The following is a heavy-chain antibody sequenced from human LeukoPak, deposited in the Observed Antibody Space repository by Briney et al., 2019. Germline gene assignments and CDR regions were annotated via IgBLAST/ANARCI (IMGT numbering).Heavy chain of an antibody. V-gene: IGHV3-23*01. J-gene: IGHJ4*02. Sequence: HPGGSLRLSCAASGFTFSSYGMSWVRQAPGKGLEWVSAISGSGGSTYYADSVKGRFTISRDNSKNTLYLQMNSLRAEDTAVYYCAKAPYYYDSSGYTGTTDDYWGQGTLVTVSS. CDR2: ISGSGGST. D-gene: IGHD3-22*01. CDR3: AKAPYYYDSSGYTGTTDDY. CDR1: GFTFSSYG.